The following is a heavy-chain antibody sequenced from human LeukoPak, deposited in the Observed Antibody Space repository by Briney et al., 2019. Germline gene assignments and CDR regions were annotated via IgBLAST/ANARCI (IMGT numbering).Heavy chain of an antibody. J-gene: IGHJ4*02. CDR3: ARNTYYYDSSGYYGAGY. Sequence: ASVKVSCKASGGTFSSYAISWVRQAPGQGLEWMGRINPNSGGTNYAQKFQGRVTMTRDASISTAYMELSRLRSDDTAVYYCARNTYYYDSSGYYGAGYWGQGTLVTVSS. CDR1: GGTFSSYA. V-gene: IGHV1-2*06. CDR2: INPNSGGT. D-gene: IGHD3-22*01.